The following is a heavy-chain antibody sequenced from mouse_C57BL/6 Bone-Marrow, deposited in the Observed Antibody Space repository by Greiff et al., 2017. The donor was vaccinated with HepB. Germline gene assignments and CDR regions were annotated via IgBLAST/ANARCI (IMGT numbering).Heavy chain of an antibody. Sequence: DVKLQESGPGMVKPSQSLSLTCTVTGYSITSGYDWHWIRHFPGNKLEWMGYISYSGSTNYNPSLKSRISITHDTSKNHFFLKLNSVTTEDTATYYCARDGSSYKYFDVWGTGTTVTVSS. CDR2: ISYSGST. CDR3: ARDGSSYKYFDV. V-gene: IGHV3-1*01. CDR1: GYSITSGYD. J-gene: IGHJ1*03. D-gene: IGHD1-1*01.